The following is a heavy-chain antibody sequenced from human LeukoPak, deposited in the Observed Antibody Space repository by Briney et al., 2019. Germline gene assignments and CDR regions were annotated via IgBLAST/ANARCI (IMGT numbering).Heavy chain of an antibody. CDR1: GFTFSSYD. J-gene: IGHJ6*02. V-gene: IGHV3-13*01. Sequence: GGSLRLSCAASGFTFSSYDMHWVRQATGKGLEWVSAIGTAGDTYYPGSVKGRFSISRENAKNSLYLQMNSLRAEDTAVYYCARDKGYGDYAGVYYGMDVWGQGTTVTVSS. CDR3: ARDKGYGDYAGVYYGMDV. D-gene: IGHD4-17*01. CDR2: IGTAGDT.